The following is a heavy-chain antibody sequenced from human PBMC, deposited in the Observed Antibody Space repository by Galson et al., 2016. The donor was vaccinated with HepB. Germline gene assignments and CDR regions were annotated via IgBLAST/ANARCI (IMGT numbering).Heavy chain of an antibody. Sequence: QSGAEVKKPGESLKISCKGSGYTFSTDWIGWVRQLPGKGLEWMGVIYPHDSDTRYSPSFQGQVTISADKSVSTAYLQWSSLKASDNAMYFCARRGGATYGDWGQGTLVTVSS. CDR2: IYPHDSDT. V-gene: IGHV5-51*01. CDR3: ARRGGATYGD. J-gene: IGHJ4*02. D-gene: IGHD4/OR15-4a*01. CDR1: GYTFSTDW.